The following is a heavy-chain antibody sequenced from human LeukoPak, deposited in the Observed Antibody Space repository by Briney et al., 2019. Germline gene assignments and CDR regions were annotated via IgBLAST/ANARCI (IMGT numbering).Heavy chain of an antibody. J-gene: IGHJ6*03. Sequence: ASVKLFCKASGYTFTGYYMHWVRQAPGQGLEWMRWINPNSGGTNYAQKFQGRVTMTRDTSISTAYMELSRLRSDDTAVYYCARDFGELPLYYYYMEVWGKGTTVTISS. CDR3: ARDFGELPLYYYYMEV. V-gene: IGHV1-2*02. CDR1: GYTFTGYY. D-gene: IGHD3-10*01. CDR2: INPNSGGT.